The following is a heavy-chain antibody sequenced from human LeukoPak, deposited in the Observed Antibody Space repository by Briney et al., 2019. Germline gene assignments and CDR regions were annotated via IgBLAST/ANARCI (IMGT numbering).Heavy chain of an antibody. V-gene: IGHV1-2*02. D-gene: IGHD4-17*01. Sequence: ASVKVSCKASGYTFTGYYMHWVRQAPGQGLEWMGWINPNSGGTNYAQKFQGRVTLTRDTSISTAYMELSRLRSDDTAVYYCARDYGDVPFSPSSFDYWGQGTLVTVSS. J-gene: IGHJ4*02. CDR3: ARDYGDVPFSPSSFDY. CDR2: INPNSGGT. CDR1: GYTFTGYY.